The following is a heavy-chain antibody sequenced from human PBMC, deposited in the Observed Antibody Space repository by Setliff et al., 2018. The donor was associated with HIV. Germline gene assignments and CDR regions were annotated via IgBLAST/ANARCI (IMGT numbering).Heavy chain of an antibody. J-gene: IGHJ6*03. V-gene: IGHV4-30-4*08. Sequence: LSLPCTVSGASISRGNYYWTWIRQRPGKGLEWIAFIYYSGSTYYSPSLKSRLMISVDTSKNQFSLNMTSVTAADTAVYFCARVVYTYYYMDVWGKGTTVTVSS. CDR2: IYYSGST. D-gene: IGHD4-4*01. CDR3: ARVVYTYYYMDV. CDR1: GASISRGNYY.